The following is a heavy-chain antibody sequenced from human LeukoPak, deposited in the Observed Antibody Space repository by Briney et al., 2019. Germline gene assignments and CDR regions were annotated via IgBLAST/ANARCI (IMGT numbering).Heavy chain of an antibody. V-gene: IGHV3-7*04. CDR3: VKGDWYFES. Sequence: GGSLRLSCAASGFTTKTYWLNWVRQAPGKGLEWVANIKQDGSEKYYVDSVEGRFTISRDNAKKSLYLQMSSLRPEDTALYFCVKGDWYFESWGQGTLVTVSS. CDR1: GFTTKTYW. J-gene: IGHJ4*02. D-gene: IGHD2-21*01. CDR2: IKQDGSEK.